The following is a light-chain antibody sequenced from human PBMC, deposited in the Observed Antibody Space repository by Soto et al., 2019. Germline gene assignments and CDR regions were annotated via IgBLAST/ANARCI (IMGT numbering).Light chain of an antibody. CDR2: GAS. J-gene: IGKJ1*01. V-gene: IGKV3-20*01. CDR3: QQYGTSPGT. Sequence: EIVLTQSPGTLSLSPGERATLSCRASQSVSSSYLAWYQQKPGQAPRLLIYGASNRATGTPDRFSGSGSGTDFTLTISRLELEDFAVYYCQQYGTSPGTFGQGTKVDI. CDR1: QSVSSSY.